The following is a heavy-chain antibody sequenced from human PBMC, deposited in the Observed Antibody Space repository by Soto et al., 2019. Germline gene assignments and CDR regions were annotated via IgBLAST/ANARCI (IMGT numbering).Heavy chain of an antibody. J-gene: IGHJ5*01. CDR1: GDSVSSNTAS. CDR2: TYFRSKWYN. V-gene: IGHV6-1*01. D-gene: IGHD5-12*01. CDR3: AKGDNIWHKTGYVFDS. Sequence: SQTLSLTCAISGDSVSSNTASWNWIRQSPSRGLEWLGRTYFRSKWYNDYAVSVKSRIIINPDTSNNQFSLQLNSVTPEDTAVYFCAKGDNIWHKTGYVFDSCGKGIVVIVSS.